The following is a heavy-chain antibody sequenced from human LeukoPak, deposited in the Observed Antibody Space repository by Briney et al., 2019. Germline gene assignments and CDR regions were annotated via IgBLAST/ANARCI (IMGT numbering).Heavy chain of an antibody. CDR2: IWYDGSNK. J-gene: IGHJ4*02. D-gene: IGHD2-15*01. V-gene: IGHV3-33*06. CDR1: GFTFSSYG. CDR3: AKDLSGGSQYYFDY. Sequence: GGSLRLSCAASGFTFSSYGMHWVRQAPGKWLEWVAVIWYDGSNKYYADSVKGRFTISRDNSKNTLYLQMNSLRAEDTAVYYCAKDLSGGSQYYFDYWGQGTLVTVSS.